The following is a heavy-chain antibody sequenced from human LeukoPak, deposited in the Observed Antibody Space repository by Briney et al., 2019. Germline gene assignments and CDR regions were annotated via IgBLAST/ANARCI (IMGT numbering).Heavy chain of an antibody. CDR3: ARGYPLYDSSGYQTYYFDY. V-gene: IGHV1-18*01. Sequence: ASVKVSCKASGYTFTSYGISWVRQAPGQGLEWMGWISAYNGNTNYAQKLQGRVTMTTDTSTSTAYMELRSLRSDDTAVYYCARGYPLYDSSGYQTYYFDYWGQGTLVTVSS. CDR1: GYTFTSYG. CDR2: ISAYNGNT. D-gene: IGHD3-22*01. J-gene: IGHJ4*02.